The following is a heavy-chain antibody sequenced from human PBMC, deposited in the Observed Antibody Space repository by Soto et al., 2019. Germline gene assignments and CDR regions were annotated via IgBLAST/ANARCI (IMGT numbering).Heavy chain of an antibody. Sequence: SVKVSCKTSGDNFKKNVFTWVRQAPGQGPEWMGGIIPVFGTATYAQKFQGRVTITADDSTSTVYMELSGLKSEDTAVYYCILDCTSMSCYGYLGVDVWGQGTTVTVSS. CDR3: ILDCTSMSCYGYLGVDV. D-gene: IGHD2-2*01. V-gene: IGHV1-69*13. CDR1: GDNFKKNV. CDR2: IIPVFGTA. J-gene: IGHJ6*02.